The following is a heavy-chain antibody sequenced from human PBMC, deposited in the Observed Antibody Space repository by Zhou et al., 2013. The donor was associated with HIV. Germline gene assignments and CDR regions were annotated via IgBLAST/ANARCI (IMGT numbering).Heavy chain of an antibody. CDR2: IIPLFGIP. J-gene: IGHJ4*02. D-gene: IGHD1-20*01. V-gene: IGHV1-69*04. CDR1: GGTFSNSA. CDR3: AKSDNWNNAFDS. Sequence: QVQLVQSGAEVKKPGSSLRVSCKASGGTFSNSAISWVRQAPGQGLEWMGRIIPLFGIPNYAQKFRDGVTITADKSTSTAYMELSSLRSEDTAVYYCAKSDNWNNAFDSWGQGTLVTVSS.